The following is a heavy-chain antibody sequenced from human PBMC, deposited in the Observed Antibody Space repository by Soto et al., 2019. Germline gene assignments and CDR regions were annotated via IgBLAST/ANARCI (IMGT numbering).Heavy chain of an antibody. CDR1: GGSISSSSYY. Sequence: QLQLQESGPGLVKPSETLSLTCTVSGGSISSSSYYWGWIRQPPGKGLEWIGSIYYSGSTYYNPSLKSRVTISVDTSKNQFSLKLSSVTAADTAVYYCARPYGIAAAGNPSNFGYWGQGTLVTVSS. D-gene: IGHD6-13*01. CDR3: ARPYGIAAAGNPSNFGY. CDR2: IYYSGST. V-gene: IGHV4-39*01. J-gene: IGHJ4*02.